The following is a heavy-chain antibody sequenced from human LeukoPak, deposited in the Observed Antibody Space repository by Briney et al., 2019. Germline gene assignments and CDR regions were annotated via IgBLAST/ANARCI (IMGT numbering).Heavy chain of an antibody. CDR2: IKQDGSEK. D-gene: IGHD6-19*01. Sequence: PGGSLTLSCAASGFTLSSYWMSWVRQAPGKGLEWVANIKQDGSEKYYVDSVKGRFTISRDNANNSLYLQMNSLRAEDTAVYYCARGQWLALGHMDVWGKGTTVTVAS. CDR1: GFTLSSYW. V-gene: IGHV3-7*01. J-gene: IGHJ6*03. CDR3: ARGQWLALGHMDV.